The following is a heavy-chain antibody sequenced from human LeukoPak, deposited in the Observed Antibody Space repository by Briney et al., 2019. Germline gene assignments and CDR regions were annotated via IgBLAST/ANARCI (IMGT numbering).Heavy chain of an antibody. Sequence: GGSLRLSCAASGFTLRSYWIHWVRQAPGKGLVWVSRINPDGSTTNYADSVGGRFSISRDNAKNTVFLQMNRLRAEDTAVYFCARDFAYGGGLWGQGTQGTVSS. J-gene: IGHJ4*02. V-gene: IGHV3-74*01. CDR3: ARDFAYGGGL. D-gene: IGHD2-21*01. CDR2: INPDGSTT. CDR1: GFTLRSYW.